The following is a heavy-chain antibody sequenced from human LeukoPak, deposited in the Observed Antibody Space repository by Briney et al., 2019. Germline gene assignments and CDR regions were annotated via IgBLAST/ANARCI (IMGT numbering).Heavy chain of an antibody. J-gene: IGHJ5*02. V-gene: IGHV4-38-2*02. D-gene: IGHD2-2*01. CDR2: IYHSGST. CDR1: GYSISSGYY. Sequence: PSETLSLTCTVSGYSISSGYYWGWIRQPPGKGLEWIGSIYHSGSTYYNPSLKSRVTISVDTSKNQFSLKLSSVTAADTAVYYCARIAKLGYCSSTSCYGNPYWFDPWGQETLVTVSS. CDR3: ARIAKLGYCSSTSCYGNPYWFDP.